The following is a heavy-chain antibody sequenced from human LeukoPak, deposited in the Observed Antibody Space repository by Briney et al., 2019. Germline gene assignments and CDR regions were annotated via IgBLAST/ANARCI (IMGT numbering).Heavy chain of an antibody. CDR2: ISWNSDYK. CDR3: AKDRARGNYYTLSFDY. J-gene: IGHJ4*02. Sequence: GGSLRLSCAASGFTFEDYAMHWVRQAPGKGLEWVSGISWNSDYKGYADSVKGRFTISRDNAKNSLYLQMNSLRVEDTALYYCAKDRARGNYYTLSFDYWGQGTLVTVSS. CDR1: GFTFEDYA. D-gene: IGHD1-26*01. V-gene: IGHV3-9*01.